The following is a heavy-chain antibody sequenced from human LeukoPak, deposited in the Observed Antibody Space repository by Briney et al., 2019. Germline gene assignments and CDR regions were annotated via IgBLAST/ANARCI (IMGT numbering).Heavy chain of an antibody. J-gene: IGHJ5*02. CDR3: AGDHSGGPRELNWFDP. V-gene: IGHV3-7*01. CDR1: GFTFSSYW. D-gene: IGHD2-15*01. Sequence: PGGSLRLSCAASGFTFSSYWMSWVRQAPGKGLEWVANINQDGSEKYYVDSVKGRFTTSRDNAKNSLYLQMNSLRAEDTAVYYCAGDHSGGPRELNWFDPWGQGTLVTVSS. CDR2: INQDGSEK.